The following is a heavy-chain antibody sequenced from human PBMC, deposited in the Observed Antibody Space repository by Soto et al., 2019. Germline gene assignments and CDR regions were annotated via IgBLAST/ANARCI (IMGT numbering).Heavy chain of an antibody. CDR2: ISYDGSNK. CDR3: ARQTLGYFDY. V-gene: IGHV3-30-3*01. CDR1: GFTFSSYA. J-gene: IGHJ4*02. D-gene: IGHD3-16*01. Sequence: QAQLVESGGGVVQPGRSLRLSCAASGFTFSSYAMHWVRQAPGKGLEWVAVISYDGSNKYYADSVKGRFTISRDNSKNTLYLQMNSLRAEDTAVYYCARQTLGYFDYWGQGTLVTVSS.